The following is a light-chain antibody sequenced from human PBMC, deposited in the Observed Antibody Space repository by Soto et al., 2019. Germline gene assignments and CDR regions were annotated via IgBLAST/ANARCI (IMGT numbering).Light chain of an antibody. CDR3: SSFTSSKSVV. Sequence: QPALTQPASVSGSPGQSITISCTGSSSDVGRYNYVSWYQQHPGKAPKLMTYEVSNRPSGVSIRFSGSKSGNTASLTISGLQAEDEADYYCSSFTSSKSVVFGGGTQLTVL. J-gene: IGLJ2*01. V-gene: IGLV2-14*01. CDR2: EVS. CDR1: SSDVGRYNY.